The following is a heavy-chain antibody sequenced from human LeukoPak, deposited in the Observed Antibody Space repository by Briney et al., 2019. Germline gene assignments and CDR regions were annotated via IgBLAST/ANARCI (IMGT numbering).Heavy chain of an antibody. D-gene: IGHD3-3*02. CDR3: AGGLRSMSGDGRFHFDS. CDR2: TSGRGIIT. Sequence: GGSLGLSCVASEFTFSDSYMSWIRQAPGKGLEWVSYTSGRGIITTYADPVKGRLTISRDNAKTSLYLQRNSLGHEPTAVYYCAGGLRSMSGDGRFHFDSWGEGTLLTVSS. CDR1: EFTFSDSY. J-gene: IGHJ4*02. V-gene: IGHV3-11*01.